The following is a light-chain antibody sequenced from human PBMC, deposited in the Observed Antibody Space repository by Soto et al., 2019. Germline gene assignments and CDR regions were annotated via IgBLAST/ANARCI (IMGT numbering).Light chain of an antibody. V-gene: IGKV1-39*01. CDR1: QSISDN. J-gene: IGKJ1*01. CDR2: AAS. CDR3: QQTYTTPRT. Sequence: DIQMTQSPFSLSASVGDRVTITCRASQSISDNLNWYQQKPGKAPKLLIYAASSLQSGVPSRFSGSGSGTEFTLTISSLQPEDFATYYCQQTYTTPRTFGQGTKVEIK.